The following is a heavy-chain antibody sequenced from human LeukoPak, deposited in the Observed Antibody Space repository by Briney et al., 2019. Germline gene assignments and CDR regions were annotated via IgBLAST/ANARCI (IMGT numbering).Heavy chain of an antibody. D-gene: IGHD3-16*01. V-gene: IGHV4-34*01. CDR2: INHSGST. CDR1: GGSFSGYY. J-gene: IGHJ6*03. CDR3: ARARGGGYYYYYMDV. Sequence: PSETLSLTCAVYGGSFSGYYWSWIRQPPGKGLEWIGEINHSGSTNYNPSLKSRVTISVDTSKNQLSLKLSSVTAADTAVYYCARARGGGYYYYYMDVWGKGTTVTVSS.